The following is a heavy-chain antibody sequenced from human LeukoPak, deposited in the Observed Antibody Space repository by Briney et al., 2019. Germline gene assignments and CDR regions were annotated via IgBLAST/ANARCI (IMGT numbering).Heavy chain of an antibody. CDR1: GFTFSSYA. Sequence: GGSLRLSCAASGFTFSSYAMTWVRQAPGKGLEWVSGISTSGAGTHYADSVKGRFTISRDNSKNTLYLQMNSLRAADTAVYYCAKPAGSSTANWFDPWGQGTLVTVSS. D-gene: IGHD6-13*01. CDR2: ISTSGAGT. CDR3: AKPAGSSTANWFDP. V-gene: IGHV3-23*01. J-gene: IGHJ5*02.